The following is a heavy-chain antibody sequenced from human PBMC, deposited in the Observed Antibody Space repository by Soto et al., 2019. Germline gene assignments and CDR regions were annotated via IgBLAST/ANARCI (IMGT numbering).Heavy chain of an antibody. CDR2: VSYDGSSE. J-gene: IGHJ6*02. D-gene: IGHD3-10*01. V-gene: IGHV3-30*18. Sequence: VQMVESAGGVVQPGRSLRLTCAGSGFTFSDYGMHWVRQAPRKGLEWVAVVSYDGSSEFYADSVKGRFTISRDNSKNTLHLQMNSLRPEDTAVYYCAKAGYCTRGNCYDYYRYGMDVWGQGTAVTVSS. CDR3: AKAGYCTRGNCYDYYRYGMDV. CDR1: GFTFSDYG.